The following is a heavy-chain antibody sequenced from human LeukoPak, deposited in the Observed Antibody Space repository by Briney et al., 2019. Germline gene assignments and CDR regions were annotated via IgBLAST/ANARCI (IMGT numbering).Heavy chain of an antibody. CDR3: ARQMGEEYYYDSSGYYPDY. CDR1: GGTFSSYT. J-gene: IGHJ4*02. Sequence: SVKVSCKASGGTFSSYTISWVRQAPGQGLEWMGRIIPILGIANYAQKFQGRVTITADKSTSTAYMELRSLRSDDTAVYYCARQMGEEYYYDSSGYYPDYWGQGTLVTVSS. CDR2: IIPILGIA. D-gene: IGHD3-22*01. V-gene: IGHV1-69*02.